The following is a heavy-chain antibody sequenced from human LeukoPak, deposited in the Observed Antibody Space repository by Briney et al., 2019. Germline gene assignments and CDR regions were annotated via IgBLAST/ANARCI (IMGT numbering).Heavy chain of an antibody. J-gene: IGHJ4*02. D-gene: IGHD3-10*01. CDR1: GYTFTDYY. CDR3: TTYAGSGSYYSFAY. Sequence: ASVKVSCKASGYTFTDYYMHWVRQAPGQGLEWMGIINPSGGSTTYAQKFQGRVTFTRDTSISTAYMEVSSLISEDTAVYYCTTYAGSGSYYSFAYWGQGTLVTVSS. V-gene: IGHV1-46*03. CDR2: INPSGGST.